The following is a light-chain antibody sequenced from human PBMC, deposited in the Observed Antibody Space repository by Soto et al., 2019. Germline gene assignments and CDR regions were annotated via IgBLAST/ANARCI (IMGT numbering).Light chain of an antibody. V-gene: IGLV1-51*01. CDR2: DTN. CDR3: GVWDSALSLWL. J-gene: IGLJ3*02. CDR1: GSNTGNNF. Sequence: QSVLTQPPSVSAAPGQTVTISCSGGGSNTGNNFVSWYQQFPQSAPKLLIYDTNKRPSGIPDRFSASKSGTSATLDIARLQTADEADYYCGVWDSALSLWLFGGGTKLTVL.